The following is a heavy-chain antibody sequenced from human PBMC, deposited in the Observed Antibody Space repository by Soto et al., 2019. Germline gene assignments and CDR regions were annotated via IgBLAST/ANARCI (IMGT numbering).Heavy chain of an antibody. D-gene: IGHD3-3*01. CDR2: INPSGGST. CDR1: GYTFTSYY. J-gene: IGHJ6*03. Sequence: AAVKVACKASGYTFTSYYMHWLRQAPGKGREWMGIINPSGGSTSYAQKFQGRVTMTRDTSTSTVYMELSSLRSEDTAVYYCASSREIRFLELSSDYYYTDVWGKGTTVTVSS. V-gene: IGHV1-46*03. CDR3: ASSREIRFLELSSDYYYTDV.